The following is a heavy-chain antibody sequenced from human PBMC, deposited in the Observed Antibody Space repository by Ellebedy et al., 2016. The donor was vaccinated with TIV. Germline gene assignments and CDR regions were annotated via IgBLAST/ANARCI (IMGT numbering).Heavy chain of an antibody. D-gene: IGHD2-21*02. CDR3: ARASVRTDCGGDCYPSGPSYYYYGMDV. CDR2: INHSGST. CDR1: GGSFSGYY. V-gene: IGHV4-34*01. J-gene: IGHJ6*02. Sequence: GSLRLXCAVYGGSFSGYYWSWIRQPSGKGLEWIGEINHSGSTNYNPSLKSRVTISVDTSKNQFSLKLSSVTAADTAVYYCARASVRTDCGGDCYPSGPSYYYYGMDVWGQGTTVTVSS.